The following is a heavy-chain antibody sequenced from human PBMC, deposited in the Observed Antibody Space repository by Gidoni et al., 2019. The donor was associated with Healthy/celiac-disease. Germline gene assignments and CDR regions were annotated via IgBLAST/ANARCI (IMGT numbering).Heavy chain of an antibody. CDR3: AREMITFGGVIGPFDY. Sequence: QVQLQESGPGLVKPSPTLSPTCTVSGGSISCGGYYWSWIRQHPGKGLEWTGYIYYSGSTYYNPSLKSRVTISVDTSKNQFSLKLSSVTAADTAVYYCAREMITFGGVIGPFDYWGQGTLVTVSS. J-gene: IGHJ4*02. CDR1: GGSISCGGYY. V-gene: IGHV4-31*03. D-gene: IGHD3-16*02. CDR2: IYYSGST.